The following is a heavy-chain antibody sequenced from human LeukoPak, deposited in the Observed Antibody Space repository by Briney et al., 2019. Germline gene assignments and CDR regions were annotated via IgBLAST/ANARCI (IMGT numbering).Heavy chain of an antibody. Sequence: GGSLRLSCAASGFTFSSYAMSWVRQAPGKGLEWVSAISGSGGSTYYADSVKGRFTISRDNSKNTLYLQMNSLRAEDTAVYYCARRVKMVYAYYFDYWGQGTLVTVSS. J-gene: IGHJ4*02. V-gene: IGHV3-23*01. D-gene: IGHD2-8*01. CDR2: ISGSGGST. CDR1: GFTFSSYA. CDR3: ARRVKMVYAYYFDY.